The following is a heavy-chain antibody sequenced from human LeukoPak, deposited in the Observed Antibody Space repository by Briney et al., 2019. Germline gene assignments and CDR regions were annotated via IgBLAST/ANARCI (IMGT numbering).Heavy chain of an antibody. CDR2: SNPNNGGT. D-gene: IGHD2-15*01. V-gene: IGHV1-2*02. Sequence: GASVKVSCKASGYTFTGYYMHWVRQAPGQGLEWMGWSNPNNGGTNYARKFHGRVTMTRDTSISTLYMELSSLRSDDTAVYYCARAYCSAGDCYEFDYWGQGTLVTVSP. CDR1: GYTFTGYY. CDR3: ARAYCSAGDCYEFDY. J-gene: IGHJ4*02.